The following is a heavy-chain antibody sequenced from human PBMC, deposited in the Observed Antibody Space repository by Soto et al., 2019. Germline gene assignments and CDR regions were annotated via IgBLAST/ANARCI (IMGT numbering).Heavy chain of an antibody. CDR2: INHNGNN. CDR3: AKDQGLSGWYHYFDY. Sequence: SETLSLTCVVSGGSFSTYYYSWIRQSPGKGLEWIGEINHNGNNNYSPSLKSRVTMSLDTSKNQFSLKLTSVTAADTAVYYCAKDQGLSGWYHYFDYWGQGTLVTVSS. V-gene: IGHV4-34*01. J-gene: IGHJ4*02. D-gene: IGHD6-19*01. CDR1: GGSFSTYY.